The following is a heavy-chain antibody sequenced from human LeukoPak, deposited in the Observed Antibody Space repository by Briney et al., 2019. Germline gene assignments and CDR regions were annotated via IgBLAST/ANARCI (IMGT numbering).Heavy chain of an antibody. V-gene: IGHV4-30-4*01. Sequence: SQTLSLTCTVSGGSISSGDYYWSWIRQPPGKGLEWIGYIYYSGSTYYNPSLKSRVTISVDTSKNQFSLKLSSVTAADTAVYYCARDSGVLRYFDWLTSSEGYFDYWGQGTLVTVSS. CDR2: IYYSGST. J-gene: IGHJ4*02. D-gene: IGHD3-9*01. CDR3: ARDSGVLRYFDWLTSSEGYFDY. CDR1: GGSISSGDYY.